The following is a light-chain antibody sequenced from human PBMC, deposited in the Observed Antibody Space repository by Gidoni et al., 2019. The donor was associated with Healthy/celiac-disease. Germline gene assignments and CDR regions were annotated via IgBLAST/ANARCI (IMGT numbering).Light chain of an antibody. CDR2: AAS. Sequence: EIVLTQSPATLSLSPGERATLSCRASQSVSSYLAWYQQKPGQAPRLLIYAASNRATGIPARFIGSGSGTDFTLTISSLEPEDFAVYYCQQRSNWPFFGGGTKVEIK. CDR3: QQRSNWPF. V-gene: IGKV3-11*01. J-gene: IGKJ4*01. CDR1: QSVSSY.